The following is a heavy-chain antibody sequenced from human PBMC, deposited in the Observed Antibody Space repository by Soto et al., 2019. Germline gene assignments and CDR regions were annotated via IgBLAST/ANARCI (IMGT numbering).Heavy chain of an antibody. D-gene: IGHD6-19*01. CDR1: GGSISSSSYY. CDR3: ARQSAVAANWSDP. CDR2: IYYSGST. V-gene: IGHV4-39*01. Sequence: PSKTLSLTCTVSGGSISSSSYYWGWIRQPPGKGLEWIGSIYYSGSTYYNPSLKSRVTISVDTSKNQFSLKLSSVTAADTAVYYCARQSAVAANWSDPWGQGTLVTVSS. J-gene: IGHJ5*02.